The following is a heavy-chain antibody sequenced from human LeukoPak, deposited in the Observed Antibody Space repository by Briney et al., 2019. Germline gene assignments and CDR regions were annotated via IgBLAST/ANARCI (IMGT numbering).Heavy chain of an antibody. V-gene: IGHV1-69*04. CDR2: IIPILGIA. D-gene: IGHD3-22*01. CDR3: ARDGGYYYNSSGSSFDAFDI. J-gene: IGHJ3*02. CDR1: GGTFSSYA. Sequence: SVKVSCKASGGTFSSYAISWVRQAPGQGLEWMGRIIPILGIANYAQKFQGRVTITADKSTSTAYMELSSLRSEDTAVYYCARDGGYYYNSSGSSFDAFDIWGQGTMVTVSS.